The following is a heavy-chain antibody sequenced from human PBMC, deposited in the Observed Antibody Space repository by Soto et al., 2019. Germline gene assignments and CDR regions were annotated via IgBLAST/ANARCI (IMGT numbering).Heavy chain of an antibody. Sequence: GGSLRLSCAASGFSLSPYWMHWVRQVPGRGLEWVARLRSDGFGAAYADSVKGRFFISRDIARNTLSLQMNSLRADDTAVYYCARDLGGPDYWGRGTSVTV. D-gene: IGHD3-16*01. CDR2: LRSDGFGA. J-gene: IGHJ4*02. CDR1: GFSLSPYW. CDR3: ARDLGGPDY. V-gene: IGHV3-74*03.